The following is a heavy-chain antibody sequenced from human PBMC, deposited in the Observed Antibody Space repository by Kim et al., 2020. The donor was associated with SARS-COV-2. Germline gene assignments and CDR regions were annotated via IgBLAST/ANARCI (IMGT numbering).Heavy chain of an antibody. D-gene: IGHD2-15*01. J-gene: IGHJ6*03. Sequence: SVKVSCKASGGTFSSYAIEWVRQAPGQGLEWMGRIIPILNIANNAQKFQGRVTITLDKSTSTAYMELSSLRSEDTAVYYCAHRGYSNMDGWGKGTTVTV. CDR1: GGTFSSYA. CDR2: IIPILNIA. CDR3: AHRGYSNMDG. V-gene: IGHV1-69*04.